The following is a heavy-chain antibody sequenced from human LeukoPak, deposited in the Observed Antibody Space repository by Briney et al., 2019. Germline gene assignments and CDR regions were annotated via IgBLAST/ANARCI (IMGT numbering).Heavy chain of an antibody. D-gene: IGHD6-25*01. J-gene: IGHJ6*02. CDR2: INPNSGGT. Sequence: GASVKVSCKTSGYTFTGYYMHWVRQAPGQGLEWMGWINPNSGGTNYAQKFQGRVTMTRDTSISTAYMELSSLKSDDTALYYCARRAVYYYYGMDVWGQGTTVTVSS. V-gene: IGHV1-2*02. CDR3: ARRAVYYYYGMDV. CDR1: GYTFTGYY.